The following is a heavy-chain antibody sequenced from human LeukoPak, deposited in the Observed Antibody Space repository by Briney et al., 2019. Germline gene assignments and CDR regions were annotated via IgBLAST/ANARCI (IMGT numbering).Heavy chain of an antibody. Sequence: ASVKVSCKASGYTFTGYYMHWVRQAPGQGLEWMGWINPNSGGTNYAQKFQGRVTMTRDTSISTAYMELSRLRSDDTAVYYCARDPLSIVVVPAAMGLDCWGQGTLVTVSS. CDR3: ARDPLSIVVVPAAMGLDC. CDR2: INPNSGGT. CDR1: GYTFTGYY. D-gene: IGHD2-2*01. J-gene: IGHJ4*02. V-gene: IGHV1-2*02.